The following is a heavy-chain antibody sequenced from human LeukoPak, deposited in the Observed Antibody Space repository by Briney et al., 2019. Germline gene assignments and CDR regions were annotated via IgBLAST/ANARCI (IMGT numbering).Heavy chain of an antibody. V-gene: IGHV1-2*02. CDR3: ARGGEWIQLWFDY. CDR2: INPNSGGT. J-gene: IGHJ4*02. CDR1: GYTFTSYA. D-gene: IGHD5-18*01. Sequence: ASVKVSCKASGYTFTSYAMNWVRQAPGQGLEWMGWINPNSGGTNYAQKFQGRVTMTRDTSISTAYMELSRLRSDDTAVYYCARGGEWIQLWFDYWGQGTLVTVSS.